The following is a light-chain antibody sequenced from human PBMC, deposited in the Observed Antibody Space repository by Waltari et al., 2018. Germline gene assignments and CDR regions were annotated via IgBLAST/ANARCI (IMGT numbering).Light chain of an antibody. CDR2: EVS. CDR1: SDDVGAYAY. Sequence: QSGLTQPPSASGSLGQSVTISCIGTSDDVGAYAYVSWYQQHPGNAPQLLIYEVSKWPSGVPGRFSGSKSGNTASLTVTGLQPEDEADYYCSSYAGSDYFYVFGTGTRLTVL. CDR3: SSYAGSDYFYV. J-gene: IGLJ1*01. V-gene: IGLV2-8*01.